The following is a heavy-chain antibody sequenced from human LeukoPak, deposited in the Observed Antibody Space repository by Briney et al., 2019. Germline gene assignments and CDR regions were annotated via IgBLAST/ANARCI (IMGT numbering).Heavy chain of an antibody. V-gene: IGHV4-30-2*01. CDR2: INHSGST. D-gene: IGHD3-10*01. CDR1: GGSISSGGYS. J-gene: IGHJ5*02. CDR3: ARGRVKHYYGSGSGPKGPLLKGSWFDP. Sequence: PSQTLSLTCAVSGGSISSGGYSWSWIRQPPGKGLEWIGEINHSGSTNYNPSLKSRVTISVDTSKNQFSLKLSSVTAADTAVYYCARGRVKHYYGSGSGPKGPLLKGSWFDPWGQGTLVTVSS.